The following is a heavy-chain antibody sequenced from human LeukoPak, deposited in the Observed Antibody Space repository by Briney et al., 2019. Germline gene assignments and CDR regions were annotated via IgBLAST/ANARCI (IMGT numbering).Heavy chain of an antibody. J-gene: IGHJ4*02. V-gene: IGHV4-34*01. D-gene: IGHD3-10*01. Sequence: SETLSLTCAIYGGSFSGYYWTWIRQPPGKGLEWIGEIHYSGSVTYNPSLETRVTISVDTSKNQFSLRINSVTAADTAVYYCARGQWFRAFWSRGTPVTVSS. CDR2: IHYSGSV. CDR1: GGSFSGYY. CDR3: ARGQWFRAF.